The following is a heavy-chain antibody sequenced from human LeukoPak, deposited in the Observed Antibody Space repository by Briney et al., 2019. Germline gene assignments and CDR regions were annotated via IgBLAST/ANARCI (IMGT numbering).Heavy chain of an antibody. Sequence: PGGSLRPSCAASGFTLSSYSMNWVRQAPGKGLEWVSSISSSSSYIYYGDSVKGRFTISRDNAKNPVYLQMNSLRSEDTAVYYCVRDPWRYYASGSYSYFDYWGKGTLVTVSS. J-gene: IGHJ4*02. CDR1: GFTLSSYS. CDR3: VRDPWRYYASGSYSYFDY. CDR2: ISSSSSYI. D-gene: IGHD1-26*01. V-gene: IGHV3-21*01.